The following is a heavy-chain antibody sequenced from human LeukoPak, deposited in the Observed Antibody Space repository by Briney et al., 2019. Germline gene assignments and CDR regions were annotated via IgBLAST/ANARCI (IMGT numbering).Heavy chain of an antibody. CDR3: ARDTRHRYCSSTSCYRGWLDP. CDR1: GGTFSSYA. CDR2: IIPIFGTA. Sequence: SVKVSCKGSGGTFSSYAISWVRQAPGQGLEWMGGIIPIFGTANYAQKFQGRVTITADESTRTAYMELSSLRSEDTAVYYCARDTRHRYCSSTSCYRGWLDPWGQGTLVTVSS. V-gene: IGHV1-69*13. J-gene: IGHJ5*02. D-gene: IGHD2-2*01.